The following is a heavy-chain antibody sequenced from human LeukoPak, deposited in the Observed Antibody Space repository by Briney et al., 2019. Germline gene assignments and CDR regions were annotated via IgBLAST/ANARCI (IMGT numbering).Heavy chain of an antibody. Sequence: SETLSLTCAVYGGSFSGYYWSWIRQPPGKGLEWIGEINHSGSTNYNPSLKSRVTISVDTSKNQFSLKLSSVTAADTAVYYCARIMAYYYDSSGYYLARPRRWFDPWGQGTPVTVSS. J-gene: IGHJ5*02. CDR2: INHSGST. V-gene: IGHV4-34*01. D-gene: IGHD3-22*01. CDR3: ARIMAYYYDSSGYYLARPRRWFDP. CDR1: GGSFSGYY.